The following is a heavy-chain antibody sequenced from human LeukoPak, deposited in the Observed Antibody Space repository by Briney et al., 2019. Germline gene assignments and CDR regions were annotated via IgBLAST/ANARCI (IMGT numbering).Heavy chain of an antibody. CDR1: GFTFSSYA. Sequence: GGSLRLSCAASGFTFSSYAMSWVRQAPGKGLEWVSAISGSGGSTYYADSVKGRFTISRDNSKNTLYLQMNSLGAEDTAVYYCAKCQDIVVVPDPYFDYWGQGTLVTVSS. J-gene: IGHJ4*02. V-gene: IGHV3-23*01. D-gene: IGHD2-2*01. CDR3: AKCQDIVVVPDPYFDY. CDR2: ISGSGGST.